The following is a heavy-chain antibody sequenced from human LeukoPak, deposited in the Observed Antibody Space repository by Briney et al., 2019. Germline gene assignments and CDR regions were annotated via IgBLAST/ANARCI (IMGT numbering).Heavy chain of an antibody. D-gene: IGHD3-22*01. V-gene: IGHV4-30-2*02. CDR3: ASLADYYDSSGLFDL. Sequence: KPSETLSLTCAVSGGSISSGGYSWSWIRQPPGKGLEWIGYIYHSGSTYYNPSLKSRVTISVDTSKNQFSLKLSSVTAADTAVYYCASLADYYDSSGLFDLWGRGTLVTVSS. J-gene: IGHJ2*01. CDR1: GGSISSGGYS. CDR2: IYHSGST.